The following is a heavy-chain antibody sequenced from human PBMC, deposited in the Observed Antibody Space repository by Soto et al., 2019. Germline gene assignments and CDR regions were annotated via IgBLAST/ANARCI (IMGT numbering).Heavy chain of an antibody. V-gene: IGHV3-30*18. CDR1: GFTFSSYG. CDR3: AKDRYYYDSSGCHDY. CDR2: ISYDGSNK. Sequence: GGSLRLSCAASGFTFSSYGMHWVRQAPSKGLGWGAVISYDGSNKYYADSGKGRFTISRVNSKNTLYLQMNSLRAEDTAVYYCAKDRYYYDSSGCHDYWGQGTLVTVSS. D-gene: IGHD3-22*01. J-gene: IGHJ4*02.